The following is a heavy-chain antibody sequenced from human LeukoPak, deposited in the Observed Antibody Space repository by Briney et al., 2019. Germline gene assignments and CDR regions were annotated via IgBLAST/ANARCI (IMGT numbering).Heavy chain of an antibody. CDR3: ARRYYYDSSYFDY. CDR1: GASISSYY. D-gene: IGHD3-22*01. J-gene: IGHJ4*02. CDR2: IHTSGST. Sequence: PSDTLSLTCTVSGASISSYYWNWIQQPAGKGLEWIGRIHTSGSTNYNPSLKSRVTMSVDTSKNKFSLKLSSVTAADTAVYYCARRYYYDSSYFDYWGQGTLVTVSS. V-gene: IGHV4-4*07.